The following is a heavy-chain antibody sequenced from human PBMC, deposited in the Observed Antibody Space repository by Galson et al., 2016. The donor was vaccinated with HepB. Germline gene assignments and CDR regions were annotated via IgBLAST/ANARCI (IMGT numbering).Heavy chain of an antibody. CDR3: VQGSTAPAV. D-gene: IGHD2-2*01. CDR1: GFTFRNYG. CDR2: ISRGGDST. J-gene: IGHJ6*04. Sequence: SLRLSCAASGFTFRNYGMTWVRQAPGKGLKVVSSISRGGDSTDYADSVKGRFTISRDNSKNTLSLQMNSLTADDTAIYYCVQGSTAPAVWGKGTTVTVSP. V-gene: IGHV3-23*01.